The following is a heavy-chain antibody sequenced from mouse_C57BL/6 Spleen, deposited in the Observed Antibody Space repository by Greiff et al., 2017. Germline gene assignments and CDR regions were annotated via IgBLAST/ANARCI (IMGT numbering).Heavy chain of an antibody. Sequence: VQLQQSVAELVRPGASVKLSCTASGFNFKNTYMHWVKQRPEQGLEWIGRIDPANGNTNYAPKFQGKATITADTSSNTAYLQLSSLTSEDTAIYYCASPIYDGFYYFDDWGQGATLTVAS. CDR3: ASPIYDGFYYFDD. D-gene: IGHD2-3*01. CDR1: GFNFKNTY. J-gene: IGHJ2*01. V-gene: IGHV14-3*01. CDR2: IDPANGNT.